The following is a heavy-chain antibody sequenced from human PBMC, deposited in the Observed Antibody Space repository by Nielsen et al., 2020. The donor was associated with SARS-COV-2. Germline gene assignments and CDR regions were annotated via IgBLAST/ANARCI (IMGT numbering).Heavy chain of an antibody. Sequence: GGSLRLSCAASGFTFSSLWMSWVRQVPGKGLEWVADINPDGSAKFYVDSVKGRFTISRDNDKNSMSLQMNSLRVEDTAVYYCARDWSRAADVWGQGTMVTVSS. CDR3: ARDWSRAADV. D-gene: IGHD2-15*01. J-gene: IGHJ3*01. CDR1: GFTFSSLW. V-gene: IGHV3-7*01. CDR2: INPDGSAK.